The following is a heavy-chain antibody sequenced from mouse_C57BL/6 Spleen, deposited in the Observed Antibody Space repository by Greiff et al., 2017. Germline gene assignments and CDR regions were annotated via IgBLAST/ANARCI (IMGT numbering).Heavy chain of an antibody. J-gene: IGHJ4*01. Sequence: VMLVGSGEGLVKPGGSLKLSCAASGFTFSSYAMSWVRQTPEKRLEWVAYISSGGDYIYYADTVKGRFTISRDNARNTLYLQMSSLKSEDTAMYYCTRGGVFITAMDYWGQGTSVTVSS. CDR1: GFTFSSYA. CDR2: ISSGGDYI. CDR3: TRGGVFITAMDY. V-gene: IGHV5-9-1*02. D-gene: IGHD1-1*01.